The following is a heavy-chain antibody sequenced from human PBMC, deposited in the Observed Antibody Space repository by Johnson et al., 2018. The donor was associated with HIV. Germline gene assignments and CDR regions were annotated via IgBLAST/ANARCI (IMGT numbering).Heavy chain of an antibody. CDR3: ARDRKYQLLLKLSSADAFDI. CDR2: IKQDGSEK. V-gene: IGHV3-7*05. J-gene: IGHJ3*02. CDR1: GFTFSSNW. D-gene: IGHD2-2*01. Sequence: VQLVESGGGLVQPGGSLRLSCAASGFTFSSNWMSWVRQAPGKGLEWVANIKQDGSEKYYVDSVKGRFTISRDNAKNSLYLQMNSLRAEDTAVYYCARDRKYQLLLKLSSADAFDIWGQGTMVTVSS.